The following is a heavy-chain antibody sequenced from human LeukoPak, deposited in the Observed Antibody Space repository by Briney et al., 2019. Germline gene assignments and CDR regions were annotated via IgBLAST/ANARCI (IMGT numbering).Heavy chain of an antibody. D-gene: IGHD5-18*01. J-gene: IGHJ6*03. CDR3: ARTTEGGYTYDYFYYYYMDV. V-gene: IGHV4-59*12. CDR1: GGSISSYY. CDR2: IYYSGST. Sequence: SETLSLTCTVSGGSISSYYWSWIRQPPGKGLEWVGYIYYSGSTNYNPSLKSRVTISVDASKNQFSLKLSSVTAADTAVYYCARTTEGGYTYDYFYYYYMDVWGKGTTVTISS.